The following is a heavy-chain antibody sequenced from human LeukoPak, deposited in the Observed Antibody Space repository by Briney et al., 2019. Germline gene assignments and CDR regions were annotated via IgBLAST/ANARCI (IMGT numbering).Heavy chain of an antibody. J-gene: IGHJ3*02. CDR3: ATCGSGSSPDAFDI. Sequence: ASVKVSCKASGYTFTSYGISWVRQAPGQGLEWMGWISAYNGNTNYAQKLQGRVTMTTDTSTSTAYMELRSLRSDDTAVYYCATCGSGSSPDAFDIWGQGTMATVSS. D-gene: IGHD3-10*01. CDR2: ISAYNGNT. V-gene: IGHV1-18*01. CDR1: GYTFTSYG.